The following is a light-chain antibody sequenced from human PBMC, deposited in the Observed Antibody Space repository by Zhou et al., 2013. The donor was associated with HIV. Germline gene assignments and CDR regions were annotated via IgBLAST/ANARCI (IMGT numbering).Light chain of an antibody. CDR2: LGS. J-gene: IGKJ3*01. CDR1: QSLLHSNGYNY. Sequence: DIVMTQSPLYLPVTPGEPASMSCRSSQSLLHSNGYNYLDWYLQKPGQSPQLVVYLGSNRAPGVPDRFSGSGSGTDFTLKISRVEAEDVGIYYCMQALQTPVFGPGTRVEIK. CDR3: MQALQTPV. V-gene: IGKV2-28*01.